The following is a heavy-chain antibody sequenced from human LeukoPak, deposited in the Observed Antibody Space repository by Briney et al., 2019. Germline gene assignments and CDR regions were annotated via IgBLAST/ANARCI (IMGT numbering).Heavy chain of an antibody. CDR2: ISSDGGNI. CDR3: ATSRVFDY. V-gene: IGHV3-11*04. CDR1: GFSLSASF. J-gene: IGHJ4*02. Sequence: GGSLRLSCVTSGFSLSASFMNWIRQAPGKGLEWLSFISSDGGNIYYTDSVKGRFTISRDNAKKTLYLDMNSLRVDDTAIYYCATSRVFDYWGQGILVTVSS.